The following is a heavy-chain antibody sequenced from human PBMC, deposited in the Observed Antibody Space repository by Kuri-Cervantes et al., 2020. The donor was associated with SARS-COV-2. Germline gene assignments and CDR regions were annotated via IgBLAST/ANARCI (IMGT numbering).Heavy chain of an antibody. D-gene: IGHD3-3*01. CDR2: MKQDGSEK. V-gene: IGHV3-7*01. CDR3: ARAPRGYDFWNGDY. Sequence: GGSLRLSCAASGFTFSSYWMSWVRQAPGKGLEWVANMKQDGSEKYYVDSVKGRFTISRDNAKNSLYLQMNSLRAEDTAVYYCARAPRGYDFWNGDYWGQGTLVTVSS. CDR1: GFTFSSYW. J-gene: IGHJ4*02.